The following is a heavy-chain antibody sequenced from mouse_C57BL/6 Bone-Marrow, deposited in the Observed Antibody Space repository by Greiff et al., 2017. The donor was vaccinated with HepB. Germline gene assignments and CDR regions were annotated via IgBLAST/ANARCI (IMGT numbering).Heavy chain of an antibody. V-gene: IGHV5-12*01. CDR1: GFTFSDYY. Sequence: EVKLVESGGGLVQPGGSLKLSCAASGFTFSDYYMYWVRQTPEKRLEWVAYISNGGGSTYYPDTVKGRFTISRDNAKNTLYLQMSRLKSEDTAMYYCARPDYSNSWFAYWGQGTLVTVSA. CDR3: ARPDYSNSWFAY. CDR2: ISNGGGST. D-gene: IGHD2-5*01. J-gene: IGHJ3*01.